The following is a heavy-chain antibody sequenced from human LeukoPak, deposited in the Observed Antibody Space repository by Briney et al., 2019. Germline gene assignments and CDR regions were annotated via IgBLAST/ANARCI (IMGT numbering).Heavy chain of an antibody. CDR1: GYTFTGYY. CDR2: INPNSGGT. V-gene: IGHV1-2*02. D-gene: IGHD4-17*01. J-gene: IGHJ3*02. CDR3: ARESLPTTVTTGGAFDI. Sequence: GASVKVSCTASGYTFTGYYMHWVRQAPGQGLEWMGWINPNSGGTNYAQKFQGRVTMTRDTSISTAYMELSRLRSDDTAVYYCARESLPTTVTTGGAFDIWGQGTMVTVSS.